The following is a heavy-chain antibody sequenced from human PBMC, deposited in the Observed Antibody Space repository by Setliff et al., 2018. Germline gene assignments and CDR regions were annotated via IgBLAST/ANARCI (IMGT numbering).Heavy chain of an antibody. CDR2: ILFSGDT. CDR3: ARDNRARHYMDV. CDR1: GYSISSGFS. D-gene: IGHD3-10*01. Sequence: SETLSLTCAVSGYSISSGFSWVWIRQSPGKGLEWIGRILFSGDTYYNPSLNSRVTISADTSKNQFSRNLSSVTAADTAVYYCARDNRARHYMDVWGKGTTVTVSS. J-gene: IGHJ6*03. V-gene: IGHV4-38-2*02.